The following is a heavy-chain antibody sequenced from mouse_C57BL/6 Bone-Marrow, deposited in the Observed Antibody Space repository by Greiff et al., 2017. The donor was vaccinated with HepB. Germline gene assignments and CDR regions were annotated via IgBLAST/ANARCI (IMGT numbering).Heavy chain of an antibody. V-gene: IGHV2-5*01. CDR1: GFSLTSYG. D-gene: IGHD2-4*01. CDR2: IWRGGST. CDR3: AKSILIDYEGGSYAKGY. Sequence: VKLMESGPGLVQPSQSLSITCTVSGFSLTSYGVHWVRQSPGRGLEWLGVIWRGGSTDYNAALMSRLSITKDNSKSQVIFTMNSLQADDTAIYYSAKSILIDYEGGSYAKGYWGTRPTVTVSS. J-gene: IGHJ4*01.